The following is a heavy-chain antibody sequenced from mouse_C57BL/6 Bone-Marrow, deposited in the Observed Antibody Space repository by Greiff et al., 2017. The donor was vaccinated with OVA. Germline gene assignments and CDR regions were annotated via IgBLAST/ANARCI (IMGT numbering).Heavy chain of an antibody. D-gene: IGHD4-1*01. Sequence: VQLQQSGPELVKPGASVKISCKASGYTFTDYYMNWVKQSHGKSLEWIGDINPNNGGTSYNQKFKGKATLTVDKSSSTAYMELRSLTSEDSAVYYCARRLGLGYFDYWGQGTTLTVSS. J-gene: IGHJ2*01. CDR2: INPNNGGT. V-gene: IGHV1-26*01. CDR1: GYTFTDYY. CDR3: ARRLGLGYFDY.